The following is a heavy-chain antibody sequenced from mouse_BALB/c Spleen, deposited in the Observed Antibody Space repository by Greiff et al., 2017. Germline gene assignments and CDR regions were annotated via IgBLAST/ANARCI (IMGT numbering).Heavy chain of an antibody. D-gene: IGHD1-2*01. CDR1: GFTFSSYY. Sequence: EVQGVESGGGLVKLGGSLKLSCAASGFTFSSYYMSWVRQTPEKRLELVAAINSNGGSTYYPDTVKGRFTISRDNAKNTLYLQMSSLKSEDTALYYCARRNYGYSFDYWGQGTTLTVSS. V-gene: IGHV5-6-2*01. J-gene: IGHJ2*01. CDR2: INSNGGST. CDR3: ARRNYGYSFDY.